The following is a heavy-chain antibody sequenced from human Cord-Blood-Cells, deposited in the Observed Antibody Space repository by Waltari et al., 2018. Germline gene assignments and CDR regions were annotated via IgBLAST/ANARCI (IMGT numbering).Heavy chain of an antibody. V-gene: IGHV1-69*01. CDR1: GGTFSSYA. Sequence: QVQLVQSGAEVKKPGSSVKVSCKASGGTFSSYAISWVRQAPGQGLEWMGGIIPIFGTANYAQKFQGRVTITADESTSPAYMGRSSLRSEDTAVYYCARGSEIYDDSSGYFRYYYGMDVWGQGTTVTVSS. D-gene: IGHD3-22*01. J-gene: IGHJ6*02. CDR2: IIPIFGTA. CDR3: ARGSEIYDDSSGYFRYYYGMDV.